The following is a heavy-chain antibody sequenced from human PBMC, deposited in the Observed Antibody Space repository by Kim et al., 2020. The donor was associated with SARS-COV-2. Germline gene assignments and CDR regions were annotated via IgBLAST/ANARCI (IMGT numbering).Heavy chain of an antibody. V-gene: IGHV3-73*01. D-gene: IGHD3-10*01. J-gene: IGHJ4*02. CDR3: TRRGVRGAPDFDY. CDR1: GFTFSGSA. Sequence: GGSLRLSCAASGFTFSGSAMHWVRQASGKGLEWVGRIRSKANSYATAYAASVKGRFTISRDDSKNTAYLQMNSLKTEDTAVYYCTRRGVRGAPDFDYWGQGTLVTVSS. CDR2: IRSKANSYAT.